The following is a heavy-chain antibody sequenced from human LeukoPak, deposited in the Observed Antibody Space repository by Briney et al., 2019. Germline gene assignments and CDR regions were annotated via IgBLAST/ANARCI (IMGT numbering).Heavy chain of an antibody. CDR2: ISWNSGSI. Sequence: GGSLRLSCAASGFTFDDYAMHWVRQAPGKGLEWVSGISWNSGSIGYADSVKGRFTISRDNAKNSLYLQMNSLRAEDMALYYCAKVARVGAGVRPNYYFDYWGQGTLVTVSS. D-gene: IGHD1-26*01. V-gene: IGHV3-9*03. CDR3: AKVARVGAGVRPNYYFDY. CDR1: GFTFDDYA. J-gene: IGHJ4*02.